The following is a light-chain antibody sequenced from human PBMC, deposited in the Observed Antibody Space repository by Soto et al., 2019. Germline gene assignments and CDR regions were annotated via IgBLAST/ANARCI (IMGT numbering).Light chain of an antibody. V-gene: IGKV3-20*01. CDR3: QQYGSSTWT. CDR2: GAY. CDR1: QSVSISY. Sequence: TQSPSNLSLSPEENATVSCRGSQSVSISYLAWYQQKLGQAPRLLICGAYSRATGIPDRFSGSGSGTDFSLTISRLEPEDFAVYYCQQYGSSTWTFGQGTKVAIK. J-gene: IGKJ1*01.